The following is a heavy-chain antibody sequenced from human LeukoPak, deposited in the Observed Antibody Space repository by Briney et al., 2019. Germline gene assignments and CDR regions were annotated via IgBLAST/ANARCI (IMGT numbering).Heavy chain of an antibody. CDR1: GFTVSSNY. J-gene: IGHJ4*02. CDR3: ARDRAAGTYYFDY. Sequence: GGSLRLSCAASGFTVSSNYMSLVRRAPGKGLEWVSVIYSGGSTYYADSVKGRFTISRDNSKNTLYLQMNSLRAEDTAVYYCARDRAAGTYYFDYWGQGTLVTVSS. CDR2: IYSGGST. V-gene: IGHV3-66*01. D-gene: IGHD6-13*01.